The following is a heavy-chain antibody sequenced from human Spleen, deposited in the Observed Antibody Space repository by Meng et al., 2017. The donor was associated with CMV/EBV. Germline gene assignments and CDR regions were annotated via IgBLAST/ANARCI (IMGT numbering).Heavy chain of an antibody. J-gene: IGHJ5*02. CDR2: INPNSGGT. CDR3: ARDVVLAAGGTTGGWLDP. Sequence: YTDYCYCWVRQAPGQGLEWLGRINPNSGGTDYAQRYQGRIIMTRNTSISTAYMELSRLGSDDTAVYYCARDVVLAAGGTTGGWLDPWGQGTLVTVSS. V-gene: IGHV1-2*06. D-gene: IGHD6-13*01. CDR1: YTDYC.